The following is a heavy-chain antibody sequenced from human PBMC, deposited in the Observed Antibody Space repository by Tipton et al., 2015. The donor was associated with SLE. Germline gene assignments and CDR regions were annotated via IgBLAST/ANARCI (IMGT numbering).Heavy chain of an antibody. D-gene: IGHD1-26*01. CDR1: GFTVSSNY. Sequence: SLRLSCAASGFTVSSNYMSWVRQAPGKGLEWVSVIYSGGSTYYADSAKGRFTISRDNSKNTLYLQMNSLRAEDTAVYYCARDLSGAGDAFDIWGQGTMVTVSS. V-gene: IGHV3-53*05. CDR2: IYSGGST. J-gene: IGHJ3*02. CDR3: ARDLSGAGDAFDI.